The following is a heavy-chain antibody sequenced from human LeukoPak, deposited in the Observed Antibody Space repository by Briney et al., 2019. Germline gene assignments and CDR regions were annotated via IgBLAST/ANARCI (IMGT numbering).Heavy chain of an antibody. J-gene: IGHJ4*02. D-gene: IGHD3-10*01. V-gene: IGHV1-69*13. Sequence: SVKVSCKASGGTFSSYAISWVRQAPGQGLEWMGGIIPIFGTANYAQKFQGRVTITADESTSTAYMELSSLRSEDTAVYYCARVNTMVRGVTHFDYWGQGTLVTVSS. CDR1: GGTFSSYA. CDR3: ARVNTMVRGVTHFDY. CDR2: IIPIFGTA.